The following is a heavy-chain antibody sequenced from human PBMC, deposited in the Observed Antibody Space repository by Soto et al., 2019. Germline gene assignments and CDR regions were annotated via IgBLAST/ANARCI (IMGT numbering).Heavy chain of an antibody. CDR3: ARMGPLYATTYWFFDL. Sequence: PSETLSLTCNVSGGSIGSHYWTWIRQPPGKGLEWIGYVYSSGGTNYNPSLKSQVILSVDTSKNQFSLKMNYVTAADTAVYYCARMGPLYATTYWFFDLWGRGTLVTVSS. J-gene: IGHJ2*01. CDR1: GGSIGSHY. V-gene: IGHV4-59*11. CDR2: VYSSGGT. D-gene: IGHD2-8*01.